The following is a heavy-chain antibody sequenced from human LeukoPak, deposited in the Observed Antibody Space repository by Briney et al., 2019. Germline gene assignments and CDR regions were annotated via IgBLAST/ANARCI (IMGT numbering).Heavy chain of an antibody. D-gene: IGHD6-19*01. V-gene: IGHV4-34*01. CDR3: ARRGSSGWYY. Sequence: SETLSLTCAVYGGSFSGYYWSWIRQPPGKGLEWIGEINHSGSTNYNPSLKSRVTISVDTSKSQFSLKLSSVTAADTAVYYCARRGSSGWYYWGQGTLVTVSS. J-gene: IGHJ4*02. CDR2: INHSGST. CDR1: GGSFSGYY.